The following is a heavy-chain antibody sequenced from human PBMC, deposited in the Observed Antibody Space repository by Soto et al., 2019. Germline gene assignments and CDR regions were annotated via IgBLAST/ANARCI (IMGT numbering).Heavy chain of an antibody. CDR2: INSNSGAT. J-gene: IGHJ3*02. V-gene: IGHV1-2*04. D-gene: IGHD3-16*01. CDR3: AIIMTHSDSFDI. CDR1: GYTFGGFY. Sequence: ASVKVSCKASGYTFGGFYIHWMRQAPGQGLEWVGSINSNSGATTYAQKFQDSVAMTRDTSVSTAYMDLNRLTSDDTAIYYCAIIMTHSDSFDIWGQGTMVTVS.